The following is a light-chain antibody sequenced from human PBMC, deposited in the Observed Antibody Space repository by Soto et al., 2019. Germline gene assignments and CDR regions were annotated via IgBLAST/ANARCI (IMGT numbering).Light chain of an antibody. CDR1: QSLVHKTNYKNY. Sequence: DIVMTQSPDSLAVSLGERATINCRSSQSLVHKTNYKNYLAWYQQKPGQPPKVLIYWATTRESGVPDRFSGSGSGTDFTLTISGLQTEDVAVYYCQQFYGSPWTFGQGTKVEI. V-gene: IGKV4-1*01. CDR3: QQFYGSPWT. J-gene: IGKJ1*01. CDR2: WAT.